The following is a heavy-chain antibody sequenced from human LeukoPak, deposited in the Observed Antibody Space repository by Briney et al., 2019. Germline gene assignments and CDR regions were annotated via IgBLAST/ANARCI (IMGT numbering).Heavy chain of an antibody. CDR2: IIPILGIA. V-gene: IGHV1-69*04. J-gene: IGHJ4*02. CDR1: GGTFSSYA. Sequence: ASVKVSCKASGGTFSSYAISWVRQAPGQGLEWMGRIIPILGIANYAQKFQGRVTITADKSTSTAYMELSSLRSEDTAVYYCARDRGYSYGSRAFFDYWGQGTLVTVSS. CDR3: ARDRGYSYGSRAFFDY. D-gene: IGHD5-18*01.